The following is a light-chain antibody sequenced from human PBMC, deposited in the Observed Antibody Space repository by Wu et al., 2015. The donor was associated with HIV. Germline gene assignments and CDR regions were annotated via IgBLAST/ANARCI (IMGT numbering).Light chain of an antibody. J-gene: IGKJ2*01. V-gene: IGKV3D-15*02. CDR3: QQYGSSPYT. CDR1: QRISSN. CDR2: SAS. Sequence: EIVMTQSPGTLSVSPGDRATLSCRASQRISSNLAWYQQKPGQAPRLLMFSASTRATGIPARFSGSGSGTYFTLTISSMQSEDFAVYYCQQYGSSPYTFGQGTKLEIK.